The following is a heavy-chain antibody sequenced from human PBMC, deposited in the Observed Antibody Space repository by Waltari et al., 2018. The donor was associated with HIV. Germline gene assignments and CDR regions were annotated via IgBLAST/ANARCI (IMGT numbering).Heavy chain of an antibody. CDR1: GPGLVCDC. J-gene: IGHJ4*02. CDR2: ISYDGIKN. D-gene: IGHD3-10*01. Sequence: QVQLVESGGGAVQPGDVLRLSCAASGPGLVCDCMPSVGQAPGKGLEWVASISYDGIKNYYGDSLRGRFTISKDNSKKTLYLQVKNLKPEDTAVYFCAIDSSQVLWFGESLTLWGQGTLVIVSS. V-gene: IGHV3-30*03. CDR3: AIDSSQVLWFGESLTL.